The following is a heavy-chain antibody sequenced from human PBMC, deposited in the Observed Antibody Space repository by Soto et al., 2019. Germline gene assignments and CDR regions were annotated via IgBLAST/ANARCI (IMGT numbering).Heavy chain of an antibody. CDR3: ATLGSSSWLDY. CDR1: GFTFSSYW. CDR2: INSDGSST. Sequence: EVQLVESGGGLVQPGGSLRLSCAASGFTFSSYWMHWVRQAAGKGLLWVSRINSDGSSTSYAYSVKCRFTISRDNAKNTMYLKMNSLRAEDTAVYYSATLGSSSWLDYRDQGTLVTVSS. D-gene: IGHD6-13*01. V-gene: IGHV3-74*01. J-gene: IGHJ4*02.